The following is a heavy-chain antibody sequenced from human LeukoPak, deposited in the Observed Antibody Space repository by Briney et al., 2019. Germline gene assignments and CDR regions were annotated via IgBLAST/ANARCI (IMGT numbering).Heavy chain of an antibody. Sequence: SVKVSCKASGGTFSSYAISWVRQAPGQGLEWMGRIIPIFGIASYAQKFQGRVTITTDESTSTAYMELSSLRSEDTAVYYCASRNDSSGYGNYYYYYMDVWGKGTTVTVSS. CDR1: GGTFSSYA. CDR3: ASRNDSSGYGNYYYYYMDV. CDR2: IIPIFGIA. D-gene: IGHD3-22*01. V-gene: IGHV1-69*05. J-gene: IGHJ6*03.